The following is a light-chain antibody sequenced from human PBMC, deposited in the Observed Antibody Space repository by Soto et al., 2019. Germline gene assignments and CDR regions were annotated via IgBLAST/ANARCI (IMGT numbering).Light chain of an antibody. CDR2: EVS. CDR1: SSDVGGYNY. CDR3: SSYTSSSTPYV. Sequence: QSVLTQPASVSGSPGQSITISCTGTSSDVGGYNYVSWYQQHPGKAPKLMIYEVSNRPSGVSNRFSGSKSGNMASLTISGLQAEDEADHYCSSYTSSSTPYVFGTGTKVTV. J-gene: IGLJ1*01. V-gene: IGLV2-14*01.